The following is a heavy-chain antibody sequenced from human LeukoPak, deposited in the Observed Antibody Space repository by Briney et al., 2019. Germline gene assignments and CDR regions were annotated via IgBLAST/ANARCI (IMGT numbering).Heavy chain of an antibody. D-gene: IGHD3-9*01. CDR1: GFTFSSYA. J-gene: IGHJ4*02. CDR3: ARGGGILRYFDWLT. CDR2: ISYDGGTK. V-gene: IGHV3-30-3*01. Sequence: GGSLRLSCAASGFTFSSYAMHWVRQPPGKGLEWVAVISYDGGTKYYADSVKGRFTISRDNSKNTLYLQMNSLRAEDTAVYYCARGGGILRYFDWLTWGQGTLVTVSS.